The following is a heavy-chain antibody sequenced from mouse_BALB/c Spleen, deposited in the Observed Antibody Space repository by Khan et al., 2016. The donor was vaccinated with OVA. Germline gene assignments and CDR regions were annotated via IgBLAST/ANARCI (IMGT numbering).Heavy chain of an antibody. Sequence: VQLQQSGPELVEPGASVKMSCKTSGYTFTNYVMHWVKQKPGQGLEWIAYINPDNAGTRYNEKFKGKATLTSDISSTTAYMELSSLTSEDSAVYYCAREAYSWDIYFPYWGQGTLVTVSA. J-gene: IGHJ3*01. V-gene: IGHV1S136*01. CDR1: GYTFTNYV. CDR2: INPDNAGT. D-gene: IGHD3-3*01. CDR3: AREAYSWDIYFPY.